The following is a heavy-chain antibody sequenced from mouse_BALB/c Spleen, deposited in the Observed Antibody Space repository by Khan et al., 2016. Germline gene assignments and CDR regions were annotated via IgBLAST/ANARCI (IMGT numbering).Heavy chain of an antibody. V-gene: IGHV9-1*02. CDR3: ARRRFLDLYYSMDF. CDR1: GYAFTNYG. Sequence: QIQLVQSGPELKKPGETVKISCKASGYAFTNYGMNWVKQTPGKGLKWMGWIKTYSGESTYADDFKGRFAFSLETSASTAYLQINSLKNEDMATYFCARRRFLDLYYSMDFWGQGTLVTVSS. J-gene: IGHJ4*01. CDR2: IKTYSGES.